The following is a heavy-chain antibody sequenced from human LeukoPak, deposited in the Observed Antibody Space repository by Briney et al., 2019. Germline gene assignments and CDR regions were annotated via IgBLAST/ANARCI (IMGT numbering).Heavy chain of an antibody. Sequence: GSLRLSCAASGFTFSSYSMNWVRQAPGKGLEWVSSISSSSYIYYADSVKGRFTISRENSKNTLYLQMNSLRAEDTAVYYCAKDSAKKYDDYWGQGTLVTVSS. CDR3: AKDSAKKYDDY. CDR2: ISSSSYI. V-gene: IGHV3-21*04. J-gene: IGHJ4*02. CDR1: GFTFSSYS. D-gene: IGHD2/OR15-2a*01.